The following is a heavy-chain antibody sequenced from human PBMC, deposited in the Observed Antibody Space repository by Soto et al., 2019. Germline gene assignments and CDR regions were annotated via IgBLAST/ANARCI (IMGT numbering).Heavy chain of an antibody. CDR3: NPDEVAVAGDLRWFDP. CDR2: IRSKAYGGTT. V-gene: IGHV3-49*03. CDR1: GFTFGDYA. Sequence: GGSLRLSCTASGFTFGDYAMSWFRQAPGKGLEWVGCIRSKAYGGTTAYAGSVKGRLTISRDDSKSIAYLQMNGLKTEDTAVYYCNPDEVAVAGDLRWFDPWGQGTLVTVSS. D-gene: IGHD6-19*01. J-gene: IGHJ5*02.